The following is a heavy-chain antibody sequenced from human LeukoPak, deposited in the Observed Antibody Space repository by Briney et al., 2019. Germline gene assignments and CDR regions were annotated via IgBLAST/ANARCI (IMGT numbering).Heavy chain of an antibody. Sequence: GGSLGLSCAASGFTFSSYAMHWVRQAPGKGLEWVAVISYDGSNKYYADSVKGRFTISRDNSKNTLYLQMNSLRAEDTAVYYWARAPRQQLAYYFDSWGKGPLVTV. CDR1: GFTFSSYA. CDR3: ARAPRQQLAYYFDS. CDR2: ISYDGSNK. D-gene: IGHD6-13*01. V-gene: IGHV3-30-3*01. J-gene: IGHJ4*02.